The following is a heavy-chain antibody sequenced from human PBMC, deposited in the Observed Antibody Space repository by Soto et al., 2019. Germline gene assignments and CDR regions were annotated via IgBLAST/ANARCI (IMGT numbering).Heavy chain of an antibody. Sequence: LSETLSLTCTVSGGSISSSSYYWGWIRQPPGKGLEWIGSIYYSGSTYYNPSLKSRVTISVDTSKNQFSLKLSSVTAADTAVYYCARLRQQLVLDYWGQGTLVTVSS. CDR1: GGSISSSSYY. CDR2: IYYSGST. J-gene: IGHJ4*02. V-gene: IGHV4-39*01. CDR3: ARLRQQLVLDY. D-gene: IGHD6-13*01.